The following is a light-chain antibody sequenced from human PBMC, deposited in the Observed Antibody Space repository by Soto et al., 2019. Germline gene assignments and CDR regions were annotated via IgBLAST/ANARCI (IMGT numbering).Light chain of an antibody. Sequence: PSTLSQSPGDIATLPCRASQSVSSSYLAWYQQKPGQAPRLLIYGASSRATGIPDRFSGSGSGTDFTLTISRLEPEDFAVYYCQQYGSSPQTFGQGTKVDI. V-gene: IGKV3-20*01. CDR1: QSVSSSY. J-gene: IGKJ1*01. CDR2: GAS. CDR3: QQYGSSPQT.